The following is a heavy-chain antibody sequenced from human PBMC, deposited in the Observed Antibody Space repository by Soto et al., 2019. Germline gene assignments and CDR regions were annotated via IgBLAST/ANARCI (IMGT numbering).Heavy chain of an antibody. CDR2: VGDSGGST. Sequence: GGSLRLSCAASGFSFKAYTMTWVRQAPGRGLEWVSAVGDSGGSTYYADSVRDRFSISRDNVKNILYLQMNSLRVEDTAVYYCASRPFRYLDSWGQGVLVTVSS. V-gene: IGHV3-23*01. D-gene: IGHD3-3*02. J-gene: IGHJ4*02. CDR1: GFSFKAYT. CDR3: ASRPFRYLDS.